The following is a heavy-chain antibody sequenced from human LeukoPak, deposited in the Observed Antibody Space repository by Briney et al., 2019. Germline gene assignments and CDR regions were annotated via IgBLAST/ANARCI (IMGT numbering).Heavy chain of an antibody. CDR1: GFTFSSYE. CDR2: ISYDGSNK. D-gene: IGHD4/OR15-4a*01. CDR3: ARDTLGEGEDANYAVYYFDY. V-gene: IGHV3-30*03. J-gene: IGHJ4*02. Sequence: GGSLRLSCVVSGFTFSSYEMNWVRQAPGKGLEWVAVISYDGSNKYYADSVKGRFTISRDNSKNTLYLQMNSLRADDTAVYYCARDTLGEGEDANYAVYYFDYWGQGTVVTVSS.